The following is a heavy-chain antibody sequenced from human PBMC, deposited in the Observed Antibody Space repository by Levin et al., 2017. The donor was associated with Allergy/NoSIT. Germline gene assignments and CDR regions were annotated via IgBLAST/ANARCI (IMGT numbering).Heavy chain of an antibody. V-gene: IGHV4-39*07. Sequence: SETLSLTCTVSGGSISSPSYYWAWIRQPPGKGLECIGTIYYSGTTYYNPSLKSRVSISIDTSKNQFSLRLSSLTAADTAVYYCARVKSSGESGKWFDPWGQGTLITVSS. D-gene: IGHD6-25*01. J-gene: IGHJ5*02. CDR2: IYYSGTT. CDR1: GGSISSPSYY. CDR3: ARVKSSGESGKWFDP.